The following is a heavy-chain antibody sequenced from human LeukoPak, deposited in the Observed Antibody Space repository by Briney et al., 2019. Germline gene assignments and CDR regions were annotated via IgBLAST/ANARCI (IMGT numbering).Heavy chain of an antibody. CDR3: AIERAYSSGSLDY. V-gene: IGHV3-23*01. CDR2: IIRSGGST. J-gene: IGHJ4*02. Sequence: GGSLRLSCAASGFTFSSYAMSWVRQAPGKGLEWVSGIIRSGGSTYYADPGKGRFTISRDNSKNTLYLQMNSLRGEDTAVYYCAIERAYSSGSLDYWGQGTLVTVSS. CDR1: GFTFSSYA. D-gene: IGHD6-19*01.